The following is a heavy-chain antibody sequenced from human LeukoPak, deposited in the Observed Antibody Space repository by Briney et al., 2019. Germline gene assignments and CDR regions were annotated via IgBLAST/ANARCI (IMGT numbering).Heavy chain of an antibody. CDR2: ISSSSSYI. Sequence: PGGSLRLSCAASGFSFSSYSMNWVRQAPGKGLEWVSSISSSSSYIYYADSVKGRFTISRDNAKNSLYLQMNSLRAEDTAVYYCARDGGYGDYAAIWFDPWGQGTLVTVSS. D-gene: IGHD4-17*01. V-gene: IGHV3-21*01. CDR1: GFSFSSYS. J-gene: IGHJ5*02. CDR3: ARDGGYGDYAAIWFDP.